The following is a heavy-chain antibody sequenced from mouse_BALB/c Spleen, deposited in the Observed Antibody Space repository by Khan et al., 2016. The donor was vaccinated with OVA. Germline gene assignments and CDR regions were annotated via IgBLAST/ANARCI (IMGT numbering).Heavy chain of an antibody. CDR3: VNHGSSSAWFTY. J-gene: IGHJ3*01. Sequence: VQLQQSGAELAKPGASVKMSCKASGYTFTNYWMHWVKQRPGQGLEWIGYINPSTGYTEYNQKFKDKATLTADKSSSTAYMQLTSLTSDDSSLYYGVNHGSSSAWFTYWGQGTLVTVSA. CDR1: GYTFTNYW. V-gene: IGHV1-7*01. D-gene: IGHD1-1*01. CDR2: INPSTGYT.